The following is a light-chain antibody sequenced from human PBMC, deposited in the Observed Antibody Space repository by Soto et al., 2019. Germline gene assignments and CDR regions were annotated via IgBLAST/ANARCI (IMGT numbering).Light chain of an antibody. V-gene: IGKV1-5*01. Sequence: DIQMTQSPSTLSASLGDRVTITCRASQSVTNWLAWYQQKPGKAPNLLIYDASRLQSGIPSSFSGSGSGKEFTLTISSLQPDDFATYYCQQYTAYPYTGGRGTKMEIK. CDR1: QSVTNW. CDR3: QQYTAYPYT. J-gene: IGKJ2*01. CDR2: DAS.